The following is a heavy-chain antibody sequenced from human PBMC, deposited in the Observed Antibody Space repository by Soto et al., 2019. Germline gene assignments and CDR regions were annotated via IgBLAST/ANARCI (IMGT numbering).Heavy chain of an antibody. CDR1: GGSISSYY. J-gene: IGHJ6*02. CDR3: ASAGLGYYYYYYGMDV. CDR2: IYYSGST. Sequence: SETLSLTCTVSGGSISSYYWSWIRQPPGKGLEWIGYIYYSGSTNYNPSLKSRVTISVDTSKNQFSLKLSSVTAEDTAVYYCASAGLGYYYYYYGMDVWGQGTTVTVSS. V-gene: IGHV4-59*01. D-gene: IGHD2-21*01.